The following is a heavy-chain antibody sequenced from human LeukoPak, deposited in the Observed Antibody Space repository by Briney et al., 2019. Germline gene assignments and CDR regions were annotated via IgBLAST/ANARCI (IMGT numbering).Heavy chain of an antibody. Sequence: AGGSLRLSCAASEFTFSNYWMSWVRQAPGKGLEWVANIKKDGSDKYYVDSVKGRFTISRDNAKKSLYLQMNSLRAGDTAVYYCAAGRSGGEQPGRYYYYYGMDVWGQGTTVTVSS. D-gene: IGHD3-10*01. CDR1: EFTFSNYW. CDR2: IKKDGSDK. CDR3: AAGRSGGEQPGRYYYYYGMDV. J-gene: IGHJ6*02. V-gene: IGHV3-7*01.